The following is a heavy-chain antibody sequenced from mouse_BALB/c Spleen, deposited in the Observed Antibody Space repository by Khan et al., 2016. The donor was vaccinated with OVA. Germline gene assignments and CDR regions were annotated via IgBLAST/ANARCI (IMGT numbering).Heavy chain of an antibody. Sequence: VQLQQSGAELVRPGASVKLSCRTSGYIFTNYWIHWVKQRSGQGLEWIARIYPGTDNTYYNEKLKDKATLTADRSSSTAYMQLSSLKSEDSAVYFCAREESLYYVVYWCQGTTRTVSS. J-gene: IGHJ2*01. CDR3: AREESLYYVVY. CDR1: GYIFTNYW. CDR2: IYPGTDNT. D-gene: IGHD1-2*01. V-gene: IGHV1-76*01.